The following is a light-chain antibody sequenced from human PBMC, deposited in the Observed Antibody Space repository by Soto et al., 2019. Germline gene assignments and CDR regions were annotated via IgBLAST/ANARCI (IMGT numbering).Light chain of an antibody. J-gene: IGKJ1*01. CDR2: GAS. V-gene: IGKV3-15*01. CDR1: QSVSTN. Sequence: VMTQSPGTLSLSPGERATLSCRASQSVSTNLAWYQQIPGQAPRLLIYGASTRATGIPARFSGSGSGTEFTLAISSLQSEDFAVYYCQHYNDWPQTFGLGTKVDIK. CDR3: QHYNDWPQT.